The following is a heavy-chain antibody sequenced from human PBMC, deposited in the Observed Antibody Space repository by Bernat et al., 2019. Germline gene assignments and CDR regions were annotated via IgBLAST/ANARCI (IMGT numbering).Heavy chain of an antibody. D-gene: IGHD6-6*01. CDR3: ARESSIAARPLKHYYGSESHWWFDP. Sequence: QVQLVQSGAEVKKPGASVKVSCKASGYTFTSYYMHWVRQAPGQGLEWMGIINPSGGSTSYAQKFQGRVTMTRDTSTSTVYMELSSLRSEDTAVYYCARESSIAARPLKHYYGSESHWWFDPWGQGTLVTVSS. CDR2: INPSGGST. CDR1: GYTFTSYY. J-gene: IGHJ5*02. V-gene: IGHV1-46*01.